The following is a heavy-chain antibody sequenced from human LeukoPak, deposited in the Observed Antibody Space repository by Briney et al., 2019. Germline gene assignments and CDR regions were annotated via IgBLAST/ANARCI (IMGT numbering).Heavy chain of an antibody. CDR1: GYTFTGYY. Sequence: ASVTVSCKASGYTFTGYYMHWVRQAPGQGLEWMGWINPNSGGTNYAQKFQGWVTMTRDTSISTAYMELSRLRSDDTAVYYCAREELGGYYGSGSYSYWGQGTLVTVSS. D-gene: IGHD3-10*01. J-gene: IGHJ4*02. CDR3: AREELGGYYGSGSYSY. V-gene: IGHV1-2*04. CDR2: INPNSGGT.